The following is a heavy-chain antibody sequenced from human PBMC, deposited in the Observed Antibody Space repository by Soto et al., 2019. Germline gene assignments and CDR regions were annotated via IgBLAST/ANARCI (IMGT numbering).Heavy chain of an antibody. CDR1: GLTFSTYA. J-gene: IGHJ6*02. Sequence: GESLRLSCAASGLTFSTYAMHWVRQAPGKGLEWVAVISYDGDNKYYADSVKGRFTISRDNSKNTLHLQMNSLRTEDTAVYYCAGGEMATSFDYYYYGMDIWGQGTSVTVSS. D-gene: IGHD3-10*01. V-gene: IGHV3-30-3*01. CDR3: AGGEMATSFDYYYYGMDI. CDR2: ISYDGDNK.